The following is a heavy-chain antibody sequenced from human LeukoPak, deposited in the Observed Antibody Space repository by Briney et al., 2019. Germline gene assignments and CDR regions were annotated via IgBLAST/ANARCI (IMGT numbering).Heavy chain of an antibody. J-gene: IGHJ3*02. Sequence: GGSLRLSCAASGFTFSSYEMNWVRQAPGKGLEWVSYISSSGSTIYYADSVKGRFTISRDNAKNSLYLRMNSLRAEDTAVYYCARVSWSDSDAFDIWGQGTMVTVSS. CDR2: ISSSGSTI. CDR1: GFTFSSYE. D-gene: IGHD3-10*01. V-gene: IGHV3-48*03. CDR3: ARVSWSDSDAFDI.